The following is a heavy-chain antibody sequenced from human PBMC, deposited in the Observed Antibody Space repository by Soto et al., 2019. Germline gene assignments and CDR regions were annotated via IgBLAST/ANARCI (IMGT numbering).Heavy chain of an antibody. CDR1: GGTLSSYA. CDR2: IIPIFGTA. J-gene: IGHJ5*02. D-gene: IGHD6-13*01. CDR3: AREQQQLVLGESWFDP. V-gene: IGHV1-69*06. Sequence: SVNVSCKASGGTLSSYAISWVRQAHGQGLEWMGGIIPIFGTANYAQKFQGRVTITADKSTSTAYMELSSLRPEDTAVYYCAREQQQLVLGESWFDPWGQGTVVTVSS.